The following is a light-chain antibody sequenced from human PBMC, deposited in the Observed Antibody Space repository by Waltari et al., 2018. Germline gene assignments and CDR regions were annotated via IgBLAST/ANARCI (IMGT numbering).Light chain of an antibody. J-gene: IGKJ5*01. CDR1: QDISSH. V-gene: IGKV1-9*01. CDR2: GAS. CDR3: QQLNSYPIT. Sequence: DIQLTQSPSFLSASVGARVTLTCRASQDISSHLAWYQKNPGKAPKLLVYGASTLGSGVPSGFSGGGSGTEFTLTISSLQPEDFATYYCQQLNSYPITFGQGTRLEIK.